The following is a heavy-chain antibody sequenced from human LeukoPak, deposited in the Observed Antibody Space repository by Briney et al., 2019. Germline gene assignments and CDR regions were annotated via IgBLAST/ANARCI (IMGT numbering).Heavy chain of an antibody. D-gene: IGHD6-13*01. CDR2: ISSSSSYI. J-gene: IGHJ3*02. V-gene: IGHV3-21*01. Sequence: GGSLRLSCAASGFTFGSYSMNWVRQAPGKGLEWVSSISSSSSYIYYADSVKGRFTISRDNAKNSLYLQMNSLRAEDTAVYYCARSREGSSSWPDAFDIWGQGTMVTVSS. CDR3: ARSREGSSSWPDAFDI. CDR1: GFTFGSYS.